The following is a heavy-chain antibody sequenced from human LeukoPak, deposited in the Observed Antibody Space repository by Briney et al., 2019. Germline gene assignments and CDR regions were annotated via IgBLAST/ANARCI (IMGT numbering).Heavy chain of an antibody. Sequence: GGSLRLSCAASGFTFSSYAMTWVRQAPGKGLEWVSTISGSGGSTYYADSVKGRFTISRDNSNHTLSLQMNSLRVEDTAIYYCVKDIQLSTWGLGTMVTVSS. CDR1: GFTFSSYA. V-gene: IGHV3-23*01. D-gene: IGHD5-24*01. J-gene: IGHJ3*01. CDR2: ISGSGGST. CDR3: VKDIQLST.